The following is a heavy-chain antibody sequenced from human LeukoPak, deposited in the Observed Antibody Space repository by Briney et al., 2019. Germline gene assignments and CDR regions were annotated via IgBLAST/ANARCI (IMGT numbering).Heavy chain of an antibody. CDR3: AYYCATGSICYLRDY. V-gene: IGHV3-23*01. CDR2: ISGSGGRT. D-gene: IGHD2-2*01. Sequence: GGSLRLSCAASGFTFSSYPMKWVRPAPGKGLEWVSAISGSGGRTYYADSVNGRFTISRDNSQNTLYLQMNSLRADDTAVYYCAYYCATGSICYLRDYWGQGTLVTVSS. J-gene: IGHJ4*02. CDR1: GFTFSSYP.